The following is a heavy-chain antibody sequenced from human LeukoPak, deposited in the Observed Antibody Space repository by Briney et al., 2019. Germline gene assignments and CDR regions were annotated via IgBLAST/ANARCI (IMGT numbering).Heavy chain of an antibody. CDR2: ISSSSSYI. CDR1: GFTFSSYS. CDR3: ARANPLRILEWFCPFDY. Sequence: GGSLRLSCAASGFTFSSYSMNWVRQAPGKGLEWVSSISSSSSYIYYADSMEGRFTIFRENAKNSLYLQMNGLRAEDTAVYYCARANPLRILEWFCPFDYWGQGTLVTVS. V-gene: IGHV3-21*01. J-gene: IGHJ4*02. D-gene: IGHD3-3*01.